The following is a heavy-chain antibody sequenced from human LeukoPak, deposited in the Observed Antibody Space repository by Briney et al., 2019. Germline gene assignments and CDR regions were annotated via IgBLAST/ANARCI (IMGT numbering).Heavy chain of an antibody. Sequence: GGSLRLSCAASGFTFSSYAMSWVRQAPGKGLEWVSAIGGSGGSTYYADSVKGRFTISRDNSKNTLYLQMNSLRAEDTAVYYCAKARPGVGPYYYYGMDVWGQGTTVTVSS. J-gene: IGHJ6*02. CDR2: IGGSGGST. D-gene: IGHD7-27*01. CDR3: AKARPGVGPYYYYGMDV. CDR1: GFTFSSYA. V-gene: IGHV3-23*01.